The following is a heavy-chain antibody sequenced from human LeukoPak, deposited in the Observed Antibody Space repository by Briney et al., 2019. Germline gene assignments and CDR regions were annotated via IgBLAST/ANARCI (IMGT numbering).Heavy chain of an antibody. D-gene: IGHD3-10*01. Sequence: ASVKVSCKASGYTFSSYGISWMRQAPGQGLEWMGVINPSGGSTTYAQKFRGRVTMTRDTSTSTVYMDLSSLRSEDTAVYYCARDGRYYDSGSSGYYFDYWGQGTLVTVSS. CDR2: INPSGGST. V-gene: IGHV1-46*01. J-gene: IGHJ4*02. CDR3: ARDGRYYDSGSSGYYFDY. CDR1: GYTFSSYG.